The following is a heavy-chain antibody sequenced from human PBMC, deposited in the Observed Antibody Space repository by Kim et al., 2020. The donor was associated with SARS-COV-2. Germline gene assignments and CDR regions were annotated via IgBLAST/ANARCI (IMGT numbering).Heavy chain of an antibody. J-gene: IGHJ6*02. CDR2: IRNKANRYAA. Sequence: GGSLRLSCAASGFTFSGSTMHRVRQASGKGLEWVGRIRNKANRYAATYAASVKGRFTISRDDYKNTAYLQMNSLKTAATAVYYCRGGGANYAMDVWGQGTTVTVSS. CDR3: RGGGANYAMDV. CDR1: GFTFSGST. V-gene: IGHV3-73*01. D-gene: IGHD3-16*01.